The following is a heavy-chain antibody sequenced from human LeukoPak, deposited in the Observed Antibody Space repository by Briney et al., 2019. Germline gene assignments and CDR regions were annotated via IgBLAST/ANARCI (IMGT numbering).Heavy chain of an antibody. J-gene: IGHJ6*03. CDR2: ISYHGVDK. V-gene: IGHV3-30-3*01. D-gene: IGHD5-24*01. Sequence: GRSLRLSCAASEFTFSRYAMHWVRQAPGKGLEWLAVISYHGVDKFYRASVRGRFTISRDNVDNSLFLQLDNLTPDDSSVYFCARAVPTIHHMDVWGKGTTVIVSS. CDR3: ARAVPTIHHMDV. CDR1: EFTFSRYA.